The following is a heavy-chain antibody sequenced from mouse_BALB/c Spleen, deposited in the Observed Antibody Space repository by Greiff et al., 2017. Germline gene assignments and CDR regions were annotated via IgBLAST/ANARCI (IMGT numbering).Heavy chain of an antibody. J-gene: IGHJ3*01. CDR1: GFSLTGYG. D-gene: IGHD1-2*01. CDR2: IWGDGST. Sequence: VQLQQSGPGLVAPSQSLSITCTVSGFSLTGYGVNWVRQPPGKGLEWLGMIWGDGSTDYNSALKSRLSISKDNSKSQVFLKMNSLQTDDTARYYCARAGYYGYTAWFAYWGQGTLVTVSA. CDR3: ARAGYYGYTAWFAY. V-gene: IGHV2-6-7*01.